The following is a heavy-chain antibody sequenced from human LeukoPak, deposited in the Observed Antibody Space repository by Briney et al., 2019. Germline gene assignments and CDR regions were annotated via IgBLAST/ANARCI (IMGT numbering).Heavy chain of an antibody. J-gene: IGHJ3*02. V-gene: IGHV6-1*01. D-gene: IGHD2-15*01. Sequence: SQTLSLTCAISGDSVSSNSAAWNWIRQSPSRGLEWLGRTYYRSKWYNDYAVSVKSRITINPDTSKNQFSLQLNSATPEDTAVYYCARDGLRHCSGGSCYSVAFDIWGQGTMVTVSS. CDR1: GDSVSSNSAA. CDR3: ARDGLRHCSGGSCYSVAFDI. CDR2: TYYRSKWYN.